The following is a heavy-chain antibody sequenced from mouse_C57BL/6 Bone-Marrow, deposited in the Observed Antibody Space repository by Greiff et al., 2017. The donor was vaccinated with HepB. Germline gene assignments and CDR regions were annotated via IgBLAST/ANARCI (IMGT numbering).Heavy chain of an antibody. CDR1: GFTFSDYG. V-gene: IGHV5-15*01. CDR3: ARLTPYWYFDV. CDR2: ISNLAYSI. Sequence: DVQLQESGGGLVQPGGSLKLSCAASGFTFSDYGMAWVRQAPRKGPEWVAFISNLAYSIYYADTVTGRFTISRENAKNTLYLEMSSLRSEDTAMYYCARLTPYWYFDVWGTGTTVTVSS. D-gene: IGHD1-3*01. J-gene: IGHJ1*03.